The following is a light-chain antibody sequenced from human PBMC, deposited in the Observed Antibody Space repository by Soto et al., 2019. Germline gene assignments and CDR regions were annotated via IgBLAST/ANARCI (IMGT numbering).Light chain of an antibody. J-gene: IGLJ1*01. V-gene: IGLV2-14*01. CDR3: FSYTTSSAPYV. CDR2: EVS. CDR1: TSDVGDYNY. Sequence: QSALTQPASVSGSPGQSITISCTGTTSDVGDYNYVSWYQQHPGKVPKVLIYEVSNRPSGVSYRFSGSKSGNTASLTISGLQAEDEASYYCFSYTTSSAPYVFGTGTKVT.